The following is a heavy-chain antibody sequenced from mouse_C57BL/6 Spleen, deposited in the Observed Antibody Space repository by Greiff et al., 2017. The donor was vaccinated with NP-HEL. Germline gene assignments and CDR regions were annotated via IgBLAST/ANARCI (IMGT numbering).Heavy chain of an antibody. CDR1: GYTFTSYG. D-gene: IGHD1-1*01. CDR2: IYPRSGNT. V-gene: IGHV1-81*01. CDR3: ARFGDYSY. J-gene: IGHJ3*01. Sequence: QVQLQQSGAELARPGASVKLSCKASGYTFTSYGISWVKQRTGQGLEWIGEIYPRSGNTYYNEKFKGKATLTADKSSSTAYMELRSLTSEDSAVYFCARFGDYSYWGQGTLVTVSA.